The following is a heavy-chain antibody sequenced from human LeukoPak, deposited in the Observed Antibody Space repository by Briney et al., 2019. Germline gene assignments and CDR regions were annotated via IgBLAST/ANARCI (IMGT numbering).Heavy chain of an antibody. V-gene: IGHV3-21*01. J-gene: IGHJ6*02. CDR1: GFTFSSYS. Sequence: PGGSLRVSCAASGFTFSSYSMNWVRQAPGNGLEWVSSISSSSSYIYCADSVKGRFTISRDNAKNSLYLQMNSLRAEDTAVYYCARLAYSSSSEGMDVWGQGTTVTVSS. CDR3: ARLAYSSSSEGMDV. CDR2: ISSSSSYI. D-gene: IGHD6-6*01.